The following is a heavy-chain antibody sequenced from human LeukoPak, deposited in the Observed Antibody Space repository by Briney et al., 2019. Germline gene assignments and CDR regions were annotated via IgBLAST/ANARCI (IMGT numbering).Heavy chain of an antibody. Sequence: GGSLRLSCAASGFTFDDYGMSWVRQAPGKGLEWVPGINWNGGSTGYADSVKGRFTISRDNAKNSLYLQMNSLRAEDTALYYCARESPIYYDSSGYYPFDYWGQGTLVTVSS. V-gene: IGHV3-20*04. J-gene: IGHJ4*02. D-gene: IGHD3-22*01. CDR2: INWNGGST. CDR3: ARESPIYYDSSGYYPFDY. CDR1: GFTFDDYG.